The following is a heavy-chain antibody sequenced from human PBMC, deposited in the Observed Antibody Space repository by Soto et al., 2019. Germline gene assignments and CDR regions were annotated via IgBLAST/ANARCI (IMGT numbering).Heavy chain of an antibody. J-gene: IGHJ5*02. D-gene: IGHD2-21*02. Sequence: ASVKVSCKASGYTFTSYDINWVRQATGQGLEWMGWMNPNSGNTGYAQKFQGRVTMTRNTSISTAYMELSSLRSEDTAVYYCARAPTARYNWFGPWGQGTLVTVSS. V-gene: IGHV1-8*01. CDR1: GYTFTSYD. CDR3: ARAPTARYNWFGP. CDR2: MNPNSGNT.